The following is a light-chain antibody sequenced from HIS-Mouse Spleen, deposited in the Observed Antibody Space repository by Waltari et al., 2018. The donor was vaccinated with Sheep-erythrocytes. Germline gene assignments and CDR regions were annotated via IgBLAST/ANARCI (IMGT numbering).Light chain of an antibody. V-gene: IGLV2-11*01. CDR1: SSDVGGYNY. J-gene: IGLJ1*01. Sequence: QSALTQPRSVSGSPGQSVTISCTATSSDVGGYNYASRYQQHPGKAPKLMIYDVSKRPSGVPDRFSGSKSGNTASLTISGLQAEDEADYYCCSYAGSYNHVFATGTKVTVL. CDR2: DVS. CDR3: CSYAGSYNHV.